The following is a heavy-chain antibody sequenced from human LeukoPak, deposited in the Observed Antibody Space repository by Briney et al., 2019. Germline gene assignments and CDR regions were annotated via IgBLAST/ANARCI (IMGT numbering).Heavy chain of an antibody. CDR2: ISSSGSTI. D-gene: IGHD3-22*01. CDR1: GFTFNNYG. V-gene: IGHV3-48*04. J-gene: IGHJ3*02. Sequence: QPGRSLRLSCAASGFTFNNYGMHWVRQAPGKGLEWVSYISSSGSTIYYADSVKGRFTISRDNAKNSLYLQMNSLRAEDTAVYYCARDYYDSSGYSTADAFDIWGQGTMVTVSS. CDR3: ARDYYDSSGYSTADAFDI.